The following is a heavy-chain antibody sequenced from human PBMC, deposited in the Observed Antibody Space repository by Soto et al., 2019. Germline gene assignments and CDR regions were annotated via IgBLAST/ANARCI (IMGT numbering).Heavy chain of an antibody. D-gene: IGHD3-22*01. Sequence: GGSLRLSCVVSGFALSDHYMDWVRQAPGKGLEWVGRSRDKVNSYTTEYAASVKGRFTISRDDSKNSLFLQMNSLKAEDTAVYYCTRALGDYYDSSGHAGRWFDPWGQGTLVTVSS. CDR3: TRALGDYYDSSGHAGRWFDP. J-gene: IGHJ5*02. CDR2: SRDKVNSYTT. V-gene: IGHV3-72*01. CDR1: GFALSDHY.